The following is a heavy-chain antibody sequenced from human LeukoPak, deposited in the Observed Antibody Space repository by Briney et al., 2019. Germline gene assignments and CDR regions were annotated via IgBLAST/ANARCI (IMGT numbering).Heavy chain of an antibody. V-gene: IGHV4-39*01. D-gene: IGHD5-12*01. CDR1: GGSISSSSYY. J-gene: IGHJ4*02. CDR2: IYYSGST. Sequence: SETLSLTCTVSGGSISSSSYYWGWIRQPPGKGLEWIGSIYYSGSTYYNPSLKSRVTISVDTSKNQFSLKLSSVTAADTAVYYCASKRIVATVYDYWGQGTLVTVSS. CDR3: ASKRIVATVYDY.